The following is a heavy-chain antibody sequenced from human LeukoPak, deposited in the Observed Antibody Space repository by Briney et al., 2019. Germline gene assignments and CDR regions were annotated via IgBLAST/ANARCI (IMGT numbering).Heavy chain of an antibody. J-gene: IGHJ4*02. CDR1: GFTFSIYW. CDR3: ARGSPYFYGTDLDY. D-gene: IGHD3-10*01. Sequence: GGSLRLSCAASGFTFSIYWMTWVRQAPGKGLEWVANIKQDGSEKYYVDSVKGRFTISRDNAKNSLYLQMNSLRAEDTAVYYCARGSPYFYGTDLDYWGQGTLVTVSS. V-gene: IGHV3-7*01. CDR2: IKQDGSEK.